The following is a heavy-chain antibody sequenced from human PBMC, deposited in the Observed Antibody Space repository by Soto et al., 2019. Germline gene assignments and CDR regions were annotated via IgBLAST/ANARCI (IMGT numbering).Heavy chain of an antibody. CDR3: TRDQYCSGGSCYPEYFQH. V-gene: IGHV3-49*04. Sequence: GGSLRLSCTASGFTFGDYAMSWVRQAPGKGLEWVGFIRSKAYGGTTEYAASVKGRFTISRDDSKSIAYLQMNSPKIEDTAVYYCTRDQYCSGGSCYPEYFQHWGQGTLVTVSS. CDR2: IRSKAYGGTT. D-gene: IGHD2-15*01. CDR1: GFTFGDYA. J-gene: IGHJ1*01.